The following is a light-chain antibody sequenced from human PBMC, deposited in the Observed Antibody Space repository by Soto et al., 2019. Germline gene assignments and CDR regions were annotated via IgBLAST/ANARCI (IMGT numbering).Light chain of an antibody. CDR2: EVS. J-gene: IGLJ3*02. CDR1: SSDVGTYNY. V-gene: IGLV2-14*01. CDR3: SSYSDSSTLVV. Sequence: QSVLTQPASVSGSPGQSITISCTGTSSDVGTYNYVSWYQQHPGKAPKLLIYEVSHRPSGVSNRFSGSKSGNTASLTISGLQAEDEADYYCSSYSDSSTLVVFGGGTKLTVL.